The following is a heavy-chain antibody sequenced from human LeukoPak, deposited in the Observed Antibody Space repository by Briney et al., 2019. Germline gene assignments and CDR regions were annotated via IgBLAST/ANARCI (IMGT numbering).Heavy chain of an antibody. CDR2: ISGSGGST. Sequence: GGSLRLSCAASGFTFSSYAMSWVRQAPGKGLEWVSAISGSGGSTYYADSVKGRFAISRGNSKNTLYLQMNSLRAEDTAVYYCAKGSIETDAFDIWGQGTMVTVSS. V-gene: IGHV3-23*01. CDR3: AKGSIETDAFDI. J-gene: IGHJ3*02. D-gene: IGHD5-24*01. CDR1: GFTFSSYA.